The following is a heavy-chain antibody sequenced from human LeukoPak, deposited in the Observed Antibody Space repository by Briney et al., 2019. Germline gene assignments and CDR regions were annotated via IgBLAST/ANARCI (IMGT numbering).Heavy chain of an antibody. CDR1: GFTFSSYE. CDR2: ISSSGATI. CDR3: ARDFGGYFDY. D-gene: IGHD3-16*01. V-gene: IGHV3-48*03. J-gene: IGHJ4*02. Sequence: PGGSLRLSCAASGFTFSSYEMNWVRQAPGKGLEWVSYISSSGATIYYADSVKGRFTISRDNTKNSLYLQMNSLRAEDTAIYYCARDFGGYFDYWGQGTLVAVSS.